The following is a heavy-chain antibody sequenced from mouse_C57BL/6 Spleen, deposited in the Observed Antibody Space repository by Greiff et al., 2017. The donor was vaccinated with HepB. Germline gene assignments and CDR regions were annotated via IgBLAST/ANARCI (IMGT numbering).Heavy chain of an antibody. CDR3: ARDYGSSPWFAY. D-gene: IGHD1-1*01. J-gene: IGHJ3*01. CDR1: GYTFTSYW. Sequence: QVQLQQPGAELVRPGSSVKLSCKASGYTFTSYWMAWVKQRPGQGLEWIGNIYPSDSETHYNQKFKDKATLTVDKSSSTAYMQLSSLTSEDSAVYYCARDYGSSPWFAYWGQGTLVTVSA. CDR2: IYPSDSET. V-gene: IGHV1-61*01.